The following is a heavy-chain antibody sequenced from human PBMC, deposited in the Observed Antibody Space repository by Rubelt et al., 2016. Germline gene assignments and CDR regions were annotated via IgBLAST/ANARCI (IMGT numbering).Heavy chain of an antibody. D-gene: IGHD4-17*01. CDR3: ARGPDYGDSGWFDT. J-gene: IGHJ5*02. CDR2: INPNRGGT. Sequence: LVQSGAEVKKPGASVNVSCKASGYTFTGYYIHWVRQAPGQGLEWMGRINPNRGGTNIAQRFRGRVTMTRDTSISTADMELSSLRPDDTAVYFCARGPDYGDSGWFDTWGQGTLVTVSS. V-gene: IGHV1-2*06. CDR1: GYTFTGYY.